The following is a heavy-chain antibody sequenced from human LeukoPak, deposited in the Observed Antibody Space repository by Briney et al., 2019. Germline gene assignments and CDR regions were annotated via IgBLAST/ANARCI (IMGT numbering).Heavy chain of an antibody. V-gene: IGHV4-39*01. J-gene: IGHJ3*01. CDR2: IYYSGNT. CDR3: ARLFSSSWYRGAFDL. D-gene: IGHD6-13*01. CDR1: GGSISSSSYY. Sequence: SETLSLTCTVSGGSISSSSYYWGWIRQPPGKGLEWIGSIYYSGNTFYNPSLKSRVTISVDTSKNQFSLKLSSVTAADTAVYYCARLFSSSWYRGAFDLWGQGTMVTVSS.